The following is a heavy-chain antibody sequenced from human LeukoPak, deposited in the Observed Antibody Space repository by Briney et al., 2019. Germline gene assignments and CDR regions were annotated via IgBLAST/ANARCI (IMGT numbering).Heavy chain of an antibody. V-gene: IGHV3-23*01. J-gene: IGHJ4*02. CDR3: AKGAGIAVTGTIPFDY. CDR2: ISGSGGTT. CDR1: GFTFSSFA. D-gene: IGHD6-19*01. Sequence: PGGSLRLSCAASGFTFSSFAMSWVRQAPGMGLEGVSAISGSGGTTYYADSVKGRFTISRDNSKNTLYLQMNSLRAEDTAEYYCAKGAGIAVTGTIPFDYWGQGTLVTVSS.